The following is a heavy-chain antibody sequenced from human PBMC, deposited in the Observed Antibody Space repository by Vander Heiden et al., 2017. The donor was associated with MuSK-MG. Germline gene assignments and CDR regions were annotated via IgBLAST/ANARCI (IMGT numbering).Heavy chain of an antibody. J-gene: IGHJ4*02. CDR1: GFTLDDYA. V-gene: IGHV3-9*03. D-gene: IGHD3-16*01. CDR2: ISWNSSNI. CDR3: AKDMGRYLWGPYYFDS. Sequence: EVHLVESGGGLVQPGRSLRLSCAASGFTLDDYAMHRLRQAPGKGMEWVSGISWNSSNIGYADSVKGRFTISRDNAKNSLYLQMNSLRPEDMALYYCAKDMGRYLWGPYYFDSWGQGTLVTVSS.